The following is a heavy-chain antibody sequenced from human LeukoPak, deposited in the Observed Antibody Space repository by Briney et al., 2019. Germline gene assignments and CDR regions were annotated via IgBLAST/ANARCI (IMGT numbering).Heavy chain of an antibody. J-gene: IGHJ3*02. V-gene: IGHV3-11*01. CDR3: ARDNEHCGGDCYHGFDI. CDR2: ISSSGSTI. CDR1: GFTFSDYY. Sequence: PGGSLRLSCAASGFTFSDYYMSWIRQAPGKGLEWFSSISSSGSTIYYADSVKGRFTISRDSTKNSLYLQMNSLRAEDTAVYYCARDNEHCGGDCYHGFDIWGQGTMVTVSS. D-gene: IGHD2-21*02.